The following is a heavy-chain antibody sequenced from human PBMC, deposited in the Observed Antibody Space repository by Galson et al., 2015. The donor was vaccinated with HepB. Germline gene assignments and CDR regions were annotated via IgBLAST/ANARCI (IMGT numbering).Heavy chain of an antibody. CDR3: ARDLGSSIAGTFDP. CDR1: GYTFTGYY. D-gene: IGHD6-6*01. CDR2: INPNSGGT. Sequence: SVKVSCKASGYTFTGYYMHWVRQAPGQGLEWMRRINPNSGGTNYAQKFKGRVTMTRDTSISTAYMELSRLRSDDTAVYYCARDLGSSIAGTFDPWGQGTLVTVSS. V-gene: IGHV1-2*06. J-gene: IGHJ5*02.